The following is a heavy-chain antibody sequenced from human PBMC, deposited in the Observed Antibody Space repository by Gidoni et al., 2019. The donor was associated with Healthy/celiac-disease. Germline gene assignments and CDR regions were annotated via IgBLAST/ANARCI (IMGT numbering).Heavy chain of an antibody. CDR2: IYYSGST. D-gene: IGHD2-2*02. CDR3: ARDVRYCSSTSCYTVFDYYYGMDV. Sequence: QVQLQESGPGLVKPSETLSLTCTVSGGSISSYYWSWIRQPPGKGLEWIGYIYYSGSTNYNPSLKSRVTISVDTSKNQFSLKLSSVTAADTAVYYCARDVRYCSSTSCYTVFDYYYGMDVWGQGTTVTVSS. CDR1: GGSISSYY. J-gene: IGHJ6*02. V-gene: IGHV4-59*01.